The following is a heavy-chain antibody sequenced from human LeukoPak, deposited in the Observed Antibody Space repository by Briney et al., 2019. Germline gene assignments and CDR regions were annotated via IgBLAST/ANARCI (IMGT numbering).Heavy chain of an antibody. D-gene: IGHD3-22*01. J-gene: IGHJ4*02. CDR1: GFSFSSYW. CDR3: ASSHDSSGND. Sequence: GGSLRLSCAASGFSFSSYWMSWVRQAPGKGLEWVGNINQDGRVIFYVDSVKGRFTISRDNAKNSLYLQVNSLRDDDTAIYYCASSHDSSGNDWGQGTLVTVTS. CDR2: INQDGRVI. V-gene: IGHV3-7*01.